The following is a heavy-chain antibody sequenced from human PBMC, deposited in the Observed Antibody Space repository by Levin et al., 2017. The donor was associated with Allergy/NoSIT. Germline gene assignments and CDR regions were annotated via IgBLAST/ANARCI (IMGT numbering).Heavy chain of an antibody. Sequence: LKISCAASGFTFSSYAMHWVRQAPGKGLEWVAVISYDGSNKYYADSVKGRFTISRDNSKNTLYLQMNSLRAEDTAVYYCARFISSSSSGPAAGGYWGQGTLVTVSS. CDR2: ISYDGSNK. CDR1: GFTFSSYA. CDR3: ARFISSSSSGPAAGGY. V-gene: IGHV3-30*04. J-gene: IGHJ4*02. D-gene: IGHD6-6*01.